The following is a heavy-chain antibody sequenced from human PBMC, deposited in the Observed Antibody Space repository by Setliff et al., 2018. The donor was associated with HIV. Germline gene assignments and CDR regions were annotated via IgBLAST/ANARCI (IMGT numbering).Heavy chain of an antibody. CDR2: INPSGGSA. CDR1: GGAFSSYA. D-gene: IGHD3-22*01. CDR3: ARDVITDDYAAFDI. J-gene: IGHJ3*02. Sequence: ASVKVSCKASGGAFSSYALSWVRQAPGQGLEWMGMINPSGGSASYAQKLQGRVTMTTDTSTSTAHMELRSLRSDDTAVYYCARDVITDDYAAFDIWGQGTMVTVSS. V-gene: IGHV1-18*01.